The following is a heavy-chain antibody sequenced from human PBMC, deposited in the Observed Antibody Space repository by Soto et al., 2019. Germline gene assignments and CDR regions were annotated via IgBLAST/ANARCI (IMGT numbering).Heavy chain of an antibody. J-gene: IGHJ6*02. CDR2: INPSVGST. V-gene: IGHV1-46*01. CDR1: GYTFTSYY. D-gene: IGHD3-3*01. CDR3: ARDGSRYYDFWSGYYTNHYYYYGMDV. Sequence: ASVKVSCKASGYTFTSYYMHWVRQAPGQGLEWMGIINPSVGSTSYAQKFQGRVTITRDTSTSTAYMELSSLRSEDTAVYYCARDGSRYYDFWSGYYTNHYYYYGMDVWGQGTTVTVSS.